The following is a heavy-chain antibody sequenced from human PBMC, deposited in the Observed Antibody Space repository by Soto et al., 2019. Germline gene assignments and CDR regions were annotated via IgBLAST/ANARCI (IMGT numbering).Heavy chain of an antibody. CDR3: SRDEQKPRGYYMDV. CDR1: GFSFGNYW. CDR2: IKVDGSEK. V-gene: IGHV3-7*01. J-gene: IGHJ6*03. D-gene: IGHD3-10*01. Sequence: EVQLVVSGGDLVQPRGSLRLSCTASGFSFGNYWMSWVRLAPGNGPEWVANIKVDGSEKYYVDSVRGRFTISRDNAKNSVYLQMNRLRAEDSAVYYCSRDEQKPRGYYMDVWGKGTTVTVSS.